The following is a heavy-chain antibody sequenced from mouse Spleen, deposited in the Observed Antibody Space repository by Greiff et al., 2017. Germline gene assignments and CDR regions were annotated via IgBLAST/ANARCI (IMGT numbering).Heavy chain of an antibody. J-gene: IGHJ4*01. CDR3: APLYYYGSSYAMDY. D-gene: IGHD1-1*01. CDR2: IDPSDSET. Sequence: QVQLQQSGAELVRPGSSVKLSCKASGYTFTSYWMHWVKQRPIQGLEWIGNIDPSDSETHYNQKFKDKATLTVDKSSSTAYMQLSSLTSEDSAVYYCAPLYYYGSSYAMDYWGQGTSVTVSS. V-gene: IGHV1-52*01. CDR1: GYTFTSYW.